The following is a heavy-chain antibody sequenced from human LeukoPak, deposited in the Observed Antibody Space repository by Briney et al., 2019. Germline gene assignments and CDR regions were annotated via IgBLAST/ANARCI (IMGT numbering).Heavy chain of an antibody. J-gene: IGHJ3*02. CDR1: AFTYSSCA. Sequence: GGSLRLSCAASAFTYSSCAMHWVRQAPGKGLEWVAVISYDGSNKYYADSVKGRFTISRDNSKNTLYLQMNSLRAEDTAVYYCARDRGGRDGYNLFDAFDIWGQGTMVTVSS. D-gene: IGHD5-24*01. CDR3: ARDRGGRDGYNLFDAFDI. V-gene: IGHV3-30*04. CDR2: ISYDGSNK.